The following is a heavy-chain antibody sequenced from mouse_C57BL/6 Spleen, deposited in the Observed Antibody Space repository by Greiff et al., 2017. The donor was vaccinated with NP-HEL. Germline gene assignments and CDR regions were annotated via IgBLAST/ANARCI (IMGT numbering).Heavy chain of an antibody. CDR2: IDPSDSET. J-gene: IGHJ2*01. Sequence: QVQLQQPGAELVRPGSSVKLSCKASGYTFTSYWLHWVKQRPIQGLEWIGNIDPSDSETHYNQKFKDKATLTVDKSSSTAYMQLSSLTSEDSAVYYCARLGFITTVDYWGQGTTLTVSS. CDR1: GYTFTSYW. CDR3: ARLGFITTVDY. D-gene: IGHD1-1*01. V-gene: IGHV1-52*01.